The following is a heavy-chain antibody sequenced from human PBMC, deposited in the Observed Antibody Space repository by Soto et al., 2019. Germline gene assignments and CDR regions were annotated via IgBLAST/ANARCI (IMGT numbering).Heavy chain of an antibody. CDR2: INPNSGGT. CDR3: ARDARYCSRTSCYAFDI. V-gene: IGHV1-2*02. Sequence: GASVKVSCKASGYTFTGYYMHWVRQAPGQGLEWMGWINPNSGGTNYAQKFQGRVTMTRDTSISTAYMELSRLRSDDTAVYYCARDARYCSRTSCYAFDIWGQGTMVT. D-gene: IGHD2-2*01. CDR1: GYTFTGYY. J-gene: IGHJ3*02.